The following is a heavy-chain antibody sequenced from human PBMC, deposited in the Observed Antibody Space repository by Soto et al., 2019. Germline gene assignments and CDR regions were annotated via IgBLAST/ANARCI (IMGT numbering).Heavy chain of an antibody. CDR3: ARGTPSPLIVRSSRGPWFDP. V-gene: IGHV4-61*08. CDR2: IYFSGRT. J-gene: IGHJ5*02. CDR1: GDSVSSGDYC. D-gene: IGHD2-15*01. Sequence: PSETLSLSCTVSGDSVSSGDYCWTWTSQPPGKGLEWVGHIYFSGRTNYNPSLNSRVTISVDTSKMQVSLKLSSVTAADTAVYFCARGTPSPLIVRSSRGPWFDPWGQGTLVPVS.